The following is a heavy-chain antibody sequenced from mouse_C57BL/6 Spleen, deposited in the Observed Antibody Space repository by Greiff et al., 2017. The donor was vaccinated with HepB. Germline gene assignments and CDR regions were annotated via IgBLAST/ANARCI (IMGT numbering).Heavy chain of an antibody. CDR2: IYPGSGNT. J-gene: IGHJ3*01. CDR1: GYTFTDYY. V-gene: IGHV1-76*01. CDR3: AASRSWFAY. Sequence: VQLQQSGAELVRPGASVKLSCKASGYTFTDYYINWVKQRPGQGLEWIARIYPGSGNTYYNEKFKGKATLTAEKSSSTAYMQLSSLTSEDSAVYFCAASRSWFAYWGQGTLVTVSA.